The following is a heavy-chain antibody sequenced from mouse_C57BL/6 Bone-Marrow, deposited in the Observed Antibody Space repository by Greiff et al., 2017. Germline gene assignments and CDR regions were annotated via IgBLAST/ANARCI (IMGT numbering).Heavy chain of an antibody. J-gene: IGHJ1*03. Sequence: VQLKQSGPGMVKPSQSLSLTCTVTGYSITSGYDWHWIRHFPGNKLEWMGYISYSGSTNYNPSLKSRISITHDTSKNHFFLKLNSVTTEDTATYYCARGGYGSSYEGYFDVWGTGTTVTVSS. D-gene: IGHD1-1*01. CDR3: ARGGYGSSYEGYFDV. CDR2: ISYSGST. V-gene: IGHV3-1*01. CDR1: GYSITSGYD.